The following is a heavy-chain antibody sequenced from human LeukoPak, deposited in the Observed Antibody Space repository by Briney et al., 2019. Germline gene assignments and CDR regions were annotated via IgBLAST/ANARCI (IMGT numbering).Heavy chain of an antibody. Sequence: PGASLRLSCAASGFNFSSYEMNWVRQAPGKWLEWVSYISGSGTTIYYADSVKGRFTISRDNAKNSLYLRMNSLRVEDTDVYYCARGPSDYDTSFDYWGQGTLVTVSS. D-gene: IGHD3-22*01. CDR2: ISGSGTTI. J-gene: IGHJ4*02. CDR1: GFNFSSYE. V-gene: IGHV3-48*03. CDR3: ARGPSDYDTSFDY.